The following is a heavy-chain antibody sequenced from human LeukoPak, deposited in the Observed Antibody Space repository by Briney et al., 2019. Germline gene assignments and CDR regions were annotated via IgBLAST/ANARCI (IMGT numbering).Heavy chain of an antibody. V-gene: IGHV3-7*03. CDR3: AAHYSGSYFQFDY. CDR1: GFTFSSYW. CDR2: IKQDGSEK. Sequence: GGSLRLSCAASGFTFSSYWMSWVRQAPGKGLEWVANIKQDGSEKYYADSMKGRFTISRDNAKNSLYLQMNSLRAEDTAVYYCAAHYSGSYFQFDYWGQGTLVTVSS. D-gene: IGHD1-26*01. J-gene: IGHJ4*02.